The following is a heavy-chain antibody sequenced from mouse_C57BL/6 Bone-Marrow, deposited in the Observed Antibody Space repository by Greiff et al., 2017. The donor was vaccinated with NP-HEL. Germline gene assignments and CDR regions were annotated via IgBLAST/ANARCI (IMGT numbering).Heavy chain of an antibody. CDR1: GFTFSDYY. CDR2: ISNGGGST. D-gene: IGHD2-4*01. J-gene: IGHJ4*01. V-gene: IGHV5-12*01. Sequence: EVKVEESGGGLVQPGGSLKLSCAASGFTFSDYYMYWVRQTPEKRLEWVAYISNGGGSTYYPDTVKGRFTISRDNAKNTLYLQMSRLKSEDTAMYYCARLLYDYDVRGAMDYWGQGTSVTVSS. CDR3: ARLLYDYDVRGAMDY.